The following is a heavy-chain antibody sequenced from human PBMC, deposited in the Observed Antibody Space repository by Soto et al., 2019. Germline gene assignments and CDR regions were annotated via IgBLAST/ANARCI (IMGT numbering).Heavy chain of an antibody. V-gene: IGHV4-30-4*01. CDR3: ARDNGVGP. Sequence: QVQLQESGPGLVKRSQTLSLTCTVSGGSISTGDYYWSWIRQPPGKGLEWIGYIYDSGSTYYNSSLKSRVNITLDTSKNQFSLKLTSVTAADTAVYYCARDNGVGPWGQGTLVTVSS. CDR1: GGSISTGDYY. CDR2: IYDSGST. D-gene: IGHD2-8*01. J-gene: IGHJ5*02.